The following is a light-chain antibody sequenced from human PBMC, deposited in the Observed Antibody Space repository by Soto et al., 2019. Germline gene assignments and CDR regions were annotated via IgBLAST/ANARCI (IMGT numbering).Light chain of an antibody. CDR3: CSYAGRYSWV. V-gene: IGLV2-11*01. Sequence: QSALTQPRSVSGSPGQSVTISCTGTSGDVGAWNYVSWYQQYPGQAPKLIIYDVNERPSGVPDRFSGSKSGNTAYLTVSGLQVEDDDDYYCCSYAGRYSWVFGGGTQLTVL. CDR1: SGDVGAWNY. CDR2: DVN. J-gene: IGLJ3*02.